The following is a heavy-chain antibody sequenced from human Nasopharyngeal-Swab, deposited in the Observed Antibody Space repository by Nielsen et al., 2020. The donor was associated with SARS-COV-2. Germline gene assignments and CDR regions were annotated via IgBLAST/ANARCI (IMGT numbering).Heavy chain of an antibody. J-gene: IGHJ4*02. CDR2: IVVPNGNA. CDR1: GFTFTSSA. CDR3: AALNSGSFRY. D-gene: IGHD1-26*01. V-gene: IGHV1-58*01. Sequence: SVKVSCKASGFTFTSSALQWVRQARGQRLEWIGWIVVPNGNANYAQKFQERVTITRDVSTSTAYMELRSLRSEDTAVYYCAALNSGSFRYWGQGTLVSVSS.